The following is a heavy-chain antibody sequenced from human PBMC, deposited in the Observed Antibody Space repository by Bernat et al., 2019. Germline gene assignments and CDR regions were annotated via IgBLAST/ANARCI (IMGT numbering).Heavy chain of an antibody. CDR3: ARDFLRERWLHRLDY. CDR2: LSYDGSNK. Sequence: QVQLVESGGGVVQPGRSLRLSCAASGFTFSSYAMHWVRQAPGKGLEWVAVLSYDGSNKYYADSVKSRFTISRDNSKNTLYLQMNSLRAEDTAVYYCARDFLRERWLHRLDYWGQGTLVTVSS. D-gene: IGHD5-24*01. V-gene: IGHV3-30-3*01. CDR1: GFTFSSYA. J-gene: IGHJ4*02.